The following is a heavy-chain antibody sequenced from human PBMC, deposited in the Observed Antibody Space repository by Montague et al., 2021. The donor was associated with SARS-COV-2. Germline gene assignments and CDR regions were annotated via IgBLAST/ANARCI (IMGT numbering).Heavy chain of an antibody. CDR1: GGSISGDY. CDR3: ARGDYYDTTCYYDY. CDR2: IYYSGST. Sequence: SETLSLTCAVSGGSISGDYWSWIRQPPGKGLEWIGNIYYSGSTNXNPSLKSRVTISVDTSKNQFSPKVRSVTAADTAFYYCARGDYYDTTCYYDYWGQGTLVTVSS. V-gene: IGHV4-59*01. D-gene: IGHD3-22*01. J-gene: IGHJ4*01.